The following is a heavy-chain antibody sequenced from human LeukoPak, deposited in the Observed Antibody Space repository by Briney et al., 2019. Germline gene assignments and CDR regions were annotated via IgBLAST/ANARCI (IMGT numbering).Heavy chain of an antibody. D-gene: IGHD2-21*02. CDR2: ISSSGSTI. J-gene: IGHJ4*02. CDR3: ARVVAYCGGDCSLYFDY. CDR1: GYTFSDYY. Sequence: GGSLRLSCAASGYTFSDYYMSRIRQAPGKGLEWVSYISSSGSTIYYADSVKGRFTISRDNAKNSLYLQMNSLRAEDTAVYYCARVVAYCGGDCSLYFDYWGQGTLVTVSS. V-gene: IGHV3-11*01.